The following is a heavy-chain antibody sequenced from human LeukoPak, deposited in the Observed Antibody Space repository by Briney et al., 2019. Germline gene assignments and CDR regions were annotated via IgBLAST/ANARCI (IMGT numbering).Heavy chain of an antibody. CDR2: ISYDGSNK. CDR1: GFTFSSYA. D-gene: IGHD6-13*01. Sequence: PGRSLRLSCAASGFTFSSYAMHWVRQAPGKGLEWVAVISYDGSNKYYADSVKGRFTISRDNSKNTLYLQMNSLRAEDTAVYYCARDLLSSSTDNWFDPWGQGTLVTVSS. J-gene: IGHJ5*02. V-gene: IGHV3-30*04. CDR3: ARDLLSSSTDNWFDP.